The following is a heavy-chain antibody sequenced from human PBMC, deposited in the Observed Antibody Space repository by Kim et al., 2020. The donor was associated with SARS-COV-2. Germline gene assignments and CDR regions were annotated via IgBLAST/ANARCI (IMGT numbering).Heavy chain of an antibody. J-gene: IGHJ4*02. CDR3: ARDSNSWYQFDY. CDR2: IYYSGST. Sequence: SETLSLTCTVSGGSISSYYWSWIRQPPGKGLEWIGYIYYSGSTNYNPSLKSRVTISVDTSKNQFSLKLSSVTAADTAVYYCARDSNSWYQFDYWGQGTLV. D-gene: IGHD6-13*01. V-gene: IGHV4-59*01. CDR1: GGSISSYY.